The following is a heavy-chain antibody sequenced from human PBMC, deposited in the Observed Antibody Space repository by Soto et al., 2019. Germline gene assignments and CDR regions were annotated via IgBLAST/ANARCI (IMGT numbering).Heavy chain of an antibody. V-gene: IGHV3-30*18. CDR1: GFTFSTSD. CDR2: VSYDERNI. Sequence: PGGSLRLSCVASGFTFSTSDMHWVRQAPGQGLEWVAVVSYDERNIYYADSVKGRFSVSRDNSKNTLFLHMNSLRAEDTAVYYCAKGEVRGIIPSYFDYWGLGTLVTVSS. J-gene: IGHJ4*02. CDR3: AKGEVRGIIPSYFDY. D-gene: IGHD3-10*01.